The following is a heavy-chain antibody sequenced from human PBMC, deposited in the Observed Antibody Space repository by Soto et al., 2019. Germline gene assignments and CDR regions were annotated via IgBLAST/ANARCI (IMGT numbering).Heavy chain of an antibody. Sequence: ASETLSLTCTVSGGSISSSSYYWGWIRQPPGKGLEWIGSIYYSGSTYYNPSLKSRVTISVDTSKNQFSLKLSSVTAADTAVYYCAGGKLRGSNVRESAGGSRPHSNWGQGTLVTVSS. CDR2: IYYSGST. V-gene: IGHV4-39*01. CDR3: AGGKLRGSNVRESAGGSRPHSN. J-gene: IGHJ4*02. CDR1: GGSISSSSYY. D-gene: IGHD3-16*01.